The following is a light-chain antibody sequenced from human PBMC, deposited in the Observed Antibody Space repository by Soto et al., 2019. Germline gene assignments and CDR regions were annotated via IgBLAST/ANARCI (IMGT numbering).Light chain of an antibody. CDR2: GAS. Sequence: EGVLTQSPGTLSLSAGERATLSCRASQSVSSNYLACYQQKPGQSPRLLIYGASNRASGISDRFSGSGSGTDFTLTIYRLEPEDFAVYYCQQYGSSGTFGQGTKVDI. J-gene: IGKJ1*01. CDR1: QSVSSNY. V-gene: IGKV3-20*01. CDR3: QQYGSSGT.